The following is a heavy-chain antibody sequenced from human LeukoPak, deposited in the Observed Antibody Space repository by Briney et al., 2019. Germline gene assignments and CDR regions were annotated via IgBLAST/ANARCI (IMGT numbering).Heavy chain of an antibody. V-gene: IGHV3-23*01. J-gene: IGHJ5*02. CDR2: ISGSGGST. D-gene: IGHD2/OR15-2a*01. CDR1: GFTFSSYA. Sequence: GGSLRLSCAASGFTFSSYAMSWVRQAPGKGLEWVSAISGSGGSTYYADSVKGRFTISRDNSKNTLYLQMNSLRAEDTAVYYCARDGALYSMPTQGGWFDPWGQGTLVTVSS. CDR3: ARDGALYSMPTQGGWFDP.